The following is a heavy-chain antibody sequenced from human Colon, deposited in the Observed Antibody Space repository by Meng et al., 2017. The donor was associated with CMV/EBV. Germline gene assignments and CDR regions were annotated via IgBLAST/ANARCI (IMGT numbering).Heavy chain of an antibody. CDR2: INTNPGNP. CDR1: GYTFNRYN. Sequence: HVQLVQSGAEVTKPGASVKISCKASGYTFNRYNINWVGQAPGQWLEWMGYINTNPGNPTYVQGFTGRFVFSLDTSVSTAYLQIRRLKSEHTGAYYCATGSVAADGKGYWGQGALVTVSS. D-gene: IGHD6-13*01. CDR3: ATGSVAADGKGY. J-gene: IGHJ4*02. V-gene: IGHV7-4-1*02.